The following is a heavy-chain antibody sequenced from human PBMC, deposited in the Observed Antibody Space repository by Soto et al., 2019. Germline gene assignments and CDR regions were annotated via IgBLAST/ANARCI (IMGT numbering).Heavy chain of an antibody. Sequence: QVQRVQSGGEEKKPGASVKVSCEASGYTFTAYAIHWLRQAPGQRLEWMAWINPGNGNRRYSQKFLGRVSITRDTSASTAYLELDSLRSEDTAVYYCARSAISPYGGLIGPFDYWGQGNLVTVSS. CDR1: GYTFTAYA. J-gene: IGHJ4*02. V-gene: IGHV1-3*05. D-gene: IGHD3-16*02. CDR2: INPGNGNR. CDR3: ARSAISPYGGLIGPFDY.